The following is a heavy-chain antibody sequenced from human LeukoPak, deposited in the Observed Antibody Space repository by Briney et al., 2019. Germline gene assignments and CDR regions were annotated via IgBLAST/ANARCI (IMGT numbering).Heavy chain of an antibody. J-gene: IGHJ4*02. D-gene: IGHD3-10*01. CDR2: IGTAGDT. CDR3: ARGEGSGSYYYFDY. V-gene: IGHV3-13*01. CDR1: GFTFSSYD. Sequence: GGSLRLSCAASGFTFSSYDMHWVRQATGKGLEWVSAIGTAGDTYYPGSVKGRFTISRENAKNSLYLQMNSLRAEDTAVYYCARGEGSGSYYYFDYWGQGTLVTVSS.